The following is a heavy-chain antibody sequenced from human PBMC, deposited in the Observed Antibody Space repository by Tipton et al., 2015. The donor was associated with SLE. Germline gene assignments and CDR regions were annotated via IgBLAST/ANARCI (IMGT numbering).Heavy chain of an antibody. CDR3: ARGHERYFDWLLKGDWFDP. CDR1: DYSISSGYY. Sequence: TLSLTCTVSDYSISSGYYWGWIRRPPGKGLEWIGSIYHSGSTYYNPSLKSRVTISVDTSKNQFSLKLSSVTAADTAVYYCARGHERYFDWLLKGDWFDPLGQGTLVTVSS. D-gene: IGHD3-9*01. V-gene: IGHV4-38-2*02. CDR2: IYHSGST. J-gene: IGHJ5*02.